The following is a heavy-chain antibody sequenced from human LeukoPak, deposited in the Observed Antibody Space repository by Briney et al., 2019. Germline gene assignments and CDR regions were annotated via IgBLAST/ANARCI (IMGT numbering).Heavy chain of an antibody. V-gene: IGHV1-18*01. CDR1: AYTFTIDG. CDR2: ISTYNGNR. J-gene: IGHJ6*02. CDR3: AREGTFAYYYYYYGMDV. Sequence: RAAVKVSLKASAYTFTIDGISWVRQAPEQGLEWMGWISTYNGNRNYAQKVQGRVTITTHTSTSTASMELRSLSSDDTAVYYCAREGTFAYYYYYYGMDVWGQGTTVTVSS. D-gene: IGHD1-1*01.